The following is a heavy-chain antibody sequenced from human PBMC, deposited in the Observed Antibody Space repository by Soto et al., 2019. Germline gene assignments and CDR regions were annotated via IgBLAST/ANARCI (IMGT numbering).Heavy chain of an antibody. D-gene: IGHD4-4*01. V-gene: IGHV1-18*01. CDR3: ATLYSNDNLRSTYYYYYMDV. J-gene: IGHJ6*03. CDR2: ISAYNGNT. CDR1: GYTFTSYG. Sequence: ASVKVSCKASGYTFTSYGISWVRQAPGQGLEWMGWISAYNGNTNYAQKLQGRVTMTKDTSTNTAYMELSSLRSEDTAVYYCATLYSNDNLRSTYYYYYMDVWGKGTTVTVSS.